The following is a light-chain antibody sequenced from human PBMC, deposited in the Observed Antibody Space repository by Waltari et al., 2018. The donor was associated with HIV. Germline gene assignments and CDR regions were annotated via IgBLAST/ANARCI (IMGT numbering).Light chain of an antibody. V-gene: IGLV1-40*01. Sequence: QSVLTQPPSVSGAPGQRVTISCPGSSPNIGATYDVHGYQPLPGTAPKPRIFGNSNRPSGVPDRFSGSKSGTSASLAITGLQAEDEADYYCQSYDSSLSGWVFGGGTKLTVL. CDR1: SPNIGATYD. J-gene: IGLJ3*02. CDR3: QSYDSSLSGWV. CDR2: GNS.